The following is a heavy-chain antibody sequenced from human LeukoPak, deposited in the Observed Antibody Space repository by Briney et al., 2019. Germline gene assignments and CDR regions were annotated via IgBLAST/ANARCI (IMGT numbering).Heavy chain of an antibody. CDR3: ARGAPYDFWSGYPLYYYYGMDV. Sequence: SETLSLTCTVSGGSISSYYWSWIRQPPGKGLEWIGYIYYSGTTNYNPSLKSRVTISVDTSKNQFSLKLSSVTAADTAVYYCARGAPYDFWSGYPLYYYYGMDVWGQGTTVTVSS. CDR1: GGSISSYY. CDR2: IYYSGTT. J-gene: IGHJ6*02. D-gene: IGHD3-3*01. V-gene: IGHV4-59*12.